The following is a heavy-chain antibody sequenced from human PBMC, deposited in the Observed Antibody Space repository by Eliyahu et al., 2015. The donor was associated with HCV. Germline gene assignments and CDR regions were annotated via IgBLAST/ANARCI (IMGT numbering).Heavy chain of an antibody. J-gene: IGHJ4*02. CDR1: GFTFSNAW. V-gene: IGHV3-15*01. D-gene: IGHD6-6*01. Sequence: EVQLVESGGGLVKPGGSLRLSCAASGFTFSNAWMSWVRQAPGKGLEWVGRIKSKTDGGTTDYAAPVKGRFTISRDDSKNTLYLQMNSLKTEDTAVYYCTTSIAARRYYFDYWGQGTLVTVSS. CDR3: TTSIAARRYYFDY. CDR2: IKSKTDGGTT.